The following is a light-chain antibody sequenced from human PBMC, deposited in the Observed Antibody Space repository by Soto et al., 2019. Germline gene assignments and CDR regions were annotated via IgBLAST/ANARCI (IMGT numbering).Light chain of an antibody. V-gene: IGKV3-15*01. CDR2: GAS. J-gene: IGKJ1*01. Sequence: EIVLTQCPATLSVSPGERATLSCRASQSVSSNLAWYQQKPGQAPRLLIYGASTRATGIPARFSGSGSGTEFTPTISSLQSEDFAVYYCQQYNNWPPWTFGQGTKVDIK. CDR3: QQYNNWPPWT. CDR1: QSVSSN.